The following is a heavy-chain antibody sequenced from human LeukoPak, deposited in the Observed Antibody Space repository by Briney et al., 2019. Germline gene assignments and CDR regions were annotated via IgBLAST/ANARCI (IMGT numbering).Heavy chain of an antibody. J-gene: IGHJ4*02. CDR3: AKLLYYDFWSGYTSFDY. CDR2: ISGSGGST. V-gene: IGHV3-23*01. D-gene: IGHD3-3*01. Sequence: GGSLRLSCAASGFTFSSYAMSWVRQAPGKGLEWVSAISGSGGSTYYADSVKGRFTISRDNSKNTLYLQMNSLRAEDTAVYYCAKLLYYDFWSGYTSFDYWGQGTLVTVSS. CDR1: GFTFSSYA.